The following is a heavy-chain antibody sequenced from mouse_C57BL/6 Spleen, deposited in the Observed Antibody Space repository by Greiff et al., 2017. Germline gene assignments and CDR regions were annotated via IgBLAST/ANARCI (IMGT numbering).Heavy chain of an antibody. CDR1: GYAFSSSW. V-gene: IGHV1-82*01. D-gene: IGHD1-1*01. J-gene: IGHJ2*01. CDR3: ARSEFITTVVGY. Sequence: QVQLKESGPELVKPGASVKISCKASGYAFSSSWMNWVKQRPGKGLEWIGRIYPGDGDTNYNGKFKGKATLTADKSSSTAYMQLSSLTSEDSAVYFCARSEFITTVVGYWGQGTTLTVSS. CDR2: IYPGDGDT.